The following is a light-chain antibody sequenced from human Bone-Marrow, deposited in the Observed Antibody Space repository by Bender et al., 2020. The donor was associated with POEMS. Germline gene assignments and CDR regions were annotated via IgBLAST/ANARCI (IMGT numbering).Light chain of an antibody. CDR1: NIGRKS. J-gene: IGLJ2*01. CDR2: NSF. Sequence: SYVLTQPPSVSVAPGQTARITCGGDNIGRKSVEWYHQRPGQAPVLVAYNSFDRPSGIPERFSRSSSGSTATLTINGVEAGDEAVYYCQVWDSGSNHVVFGGGTKLTVL. CDR3: QVWDSGSNHVV. V-gene: IGLV3-21*02.